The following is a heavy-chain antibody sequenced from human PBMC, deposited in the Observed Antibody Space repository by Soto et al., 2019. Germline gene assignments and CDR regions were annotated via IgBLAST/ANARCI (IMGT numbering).Heavy chain of an antibody. CDR2: INPSGGST. CDR3: AREFFANREYYYYYGMDV. J-gene: IGHJ6*02. V-gene: IGHV1-46*01. CDR1: GYTFTSYY. Sequence: ASVKVSCKASGYTFTSYYMHWVRQAPGQGLEWMGIINPSGGSTSYAQKFQGRVTMTRDTSTSTVYMELSSLRSEDTAVYYCAREFFANREYYYYYGMDVWGQGTTVTVSS. D-gene: IGHD2-21*01.